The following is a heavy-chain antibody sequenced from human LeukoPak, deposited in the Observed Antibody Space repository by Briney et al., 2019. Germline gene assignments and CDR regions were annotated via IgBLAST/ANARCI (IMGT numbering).Heavy chain of an antibody. CDR1: GFTFSSYG. J-gene: IGHJ4*02. CDR2: IWSDGSNK. D-gene: IGHD1-26*01. CDR3: ARGSGSFSGGFDY. Sequence: GGSLRLSCAASGFTFSSYGMHWVRQTPGKGLEWVAIIWSDGSNKYYADSVKGRFTISRDNSKNTLYPQMNSLRAEDTAVYYCARGSGSFSGGFDYWGQGTLVTVSS. V-gene: IGHV3-33*01.